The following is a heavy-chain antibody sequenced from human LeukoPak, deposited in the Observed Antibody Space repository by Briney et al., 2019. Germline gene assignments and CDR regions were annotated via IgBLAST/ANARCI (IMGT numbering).Heavy chain of an antibody. CDR3: ASPQ. J-gene: IGHJ4*02. CDR2: ISYDGSNK. V-gene: IGHV3-30*03. Sequence: GRSLRLSCAASGFTFSSYGMHRVRQAPRKGLEWVAVISYDGSNKYYAHSVKGRFTISRDNSKNTLYMQMNSLRAEDTAVYYCASPQGGQGTLVTVTS. CDR1: GFTFSSYG.